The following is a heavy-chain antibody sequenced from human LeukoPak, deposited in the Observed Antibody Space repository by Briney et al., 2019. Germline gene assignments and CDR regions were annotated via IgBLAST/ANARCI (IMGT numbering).Heavy chain of an antibody. D-gene: IGHD2-21*02. J-gene: IGHJ6*03. CDR2: ITGSLTST. CDR3: AKGGDSCYSHYYMDV. Sequence: GGSLRLSCAASGFTFSNFAMTWVRQSPGKGLEWISAITGSLTSTYYADSVKGRFTISRDNSNNMLYLQMNFLRTEDSAIYYCAKGGDSCYSHYYMDVWGKGTSVAVSS. CDR1: GFTFSNFA. V-gene: IGHV3-23*01.